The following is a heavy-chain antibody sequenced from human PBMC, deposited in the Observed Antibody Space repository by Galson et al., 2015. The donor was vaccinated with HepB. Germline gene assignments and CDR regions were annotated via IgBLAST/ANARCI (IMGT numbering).Heavy chain of an antibody. CDR1: RFTFSTYV. V-gene: IGHV3-64D*06. CDR2: ISDTGETI. D-gene: IGHD2-15*01. CDR3: VGYSTSVTQDDY. J-gene: IGHJ4*02. Sequence: SLRLSCAASRFTFSTYVMHWIRQAPGKGLEYVSSISDTGETIYYADSVRGRFATSRDNSRNTVSLQMSSLRTEDTAVYYCVGYSTSVTQDDYGGQGTLVPVSS.